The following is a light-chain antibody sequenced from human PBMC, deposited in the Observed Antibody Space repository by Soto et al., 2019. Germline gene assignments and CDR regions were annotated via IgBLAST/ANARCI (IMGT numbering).Light chain of an antibody. V-gene: IGKV3-11*01. Sequence: ELVLTQSTGTLFLSLGERATLSCRASPSVTNFLAWYQQKPGQAPRLLIYGAFNRATGIPARFSGSGSGTDFTLTISRLQPEDFATYYCQQLNSYPITFGQGTRLENK. CDR1: PSVTNF. CDR2: GAF. CDR3: QQLNSYPIT. J-gene: IGKJ5*01.